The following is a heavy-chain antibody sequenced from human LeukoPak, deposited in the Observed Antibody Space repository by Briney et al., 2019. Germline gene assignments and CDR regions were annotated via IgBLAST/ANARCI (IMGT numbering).Heavy chain of an antibody. V-gene: IGHV4-61*02. CDR2: INTSGST. Sequence: PSETLSLTCTVSGGSISSGSYYWSWIRQPAGKGLEWIGRINTSGSTNYNPSLKSRVTISVDTSKNQFSLKLSSVTAADTAVYYCARGPSPDYYDSSGYYYFDYWGQGTLVTVSS. J-gene: IGHJ4*02. CDR3: ARGPSPDYYDSSGYYYFDY. D-gene: IGHD3-22*01. CDR1: GGSISSGSYY.